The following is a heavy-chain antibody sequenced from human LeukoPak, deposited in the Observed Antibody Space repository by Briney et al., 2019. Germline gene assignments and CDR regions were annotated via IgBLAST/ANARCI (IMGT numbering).Heavy chain of an antibody. CDR1: GGSFSGYY. D-gene: IGHD3-3*01. CDR3: ARAGPGYDFWSGYPYLDY. J-gene: IGHJ4*02. CDR2: IYHSGST. V-gene: IGHV4-34*01. Sequence: PSETLSLTCAVYGGSFSGYYWSWVRQPPGKGLEWIGEIYHSGSTNYNPSLKSRVTISVDKSKNQFSLKLSSVTAADTAVYYCARAGPGYDFWSGYPYLDYWGQGTLVTVSS.